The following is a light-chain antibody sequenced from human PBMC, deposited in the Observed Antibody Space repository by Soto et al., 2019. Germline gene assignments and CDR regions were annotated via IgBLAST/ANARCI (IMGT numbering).Light chain of an antibody. CDR3: QQYTNWPPYT. J-gene: IGKJ2*01. V-gene: IGKV3-15*01. Sequence: EIVMTQSPATLSVSPGERATLSCRASQSVSTNLAWYQQKPGQSPRLLIYGASTRATGIPARFSGSGSETEXXXXXXXLXXXDXAXXYXQQYTNWPPYTFGQGTNLEIK. CDR1: QSVSTN. CDR2: GAS.